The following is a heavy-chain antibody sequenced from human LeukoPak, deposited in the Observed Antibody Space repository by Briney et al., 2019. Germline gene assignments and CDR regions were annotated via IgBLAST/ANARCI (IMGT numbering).Heavy chain of an antibody. D-gene: IGHD4-17*01. J-gene: IGHJ5*02. V-gene: IGHV3-7*02. CDR2: INEGGGEK. CDR3: ARLGGGTTVTT. Sequence: SGGSLRLSCATSGFTFSSFWMSWVRQAPGKGLEWVANINEGGGEKNYVDSVKGRFTISRDSAKSSLHLQMNSPRAEDTAVYYCARLGGGTTVTTWGQGTLVTVSS. CDR1: GFTFSSFW.